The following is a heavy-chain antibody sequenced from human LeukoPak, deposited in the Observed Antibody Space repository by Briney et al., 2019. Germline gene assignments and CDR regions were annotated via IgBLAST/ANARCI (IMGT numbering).Heavy chain of an antibody. CDR2: IYYNGST. Sequence: PSETLSLTCSVSGGSMNSYYWSWIRQSPGKGLEWIGYIYYNGSTNYNPSLKSRVTISVETSKNQFSLKLSSVTAADTAVYYCARHVWLQPFDYWGQGTLVTVSS. V-gene: IGHV4-59*08. CDR3: ARHVWLQPFDY. CDR1: GGSMNSYY. D-gene: IGHD3-9*01. J-gene: IGHJ4*02.